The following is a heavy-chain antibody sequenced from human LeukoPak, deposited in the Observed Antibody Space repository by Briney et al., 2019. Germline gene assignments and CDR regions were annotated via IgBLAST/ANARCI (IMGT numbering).Heavy chain of an antibody. V-gene: IGHV3-66*01. D-gene: IGHD3-9*01. CDR1: GFTVSSNY. J-gene: IGHJ4*02. CDR2: VYSGGST. CDR3: ARDRLHYDSLTGYPAD. Sequence: GVSLRLSCADSGFTVSSNYMRWVRQAPGKGLEWVSGVYSGGSTHYADSVKGRFTISRDNSKNTLYLQMNSLRAEDTAVYYCARDRLHYDSLTGYPADWGQGTLVTVSS.